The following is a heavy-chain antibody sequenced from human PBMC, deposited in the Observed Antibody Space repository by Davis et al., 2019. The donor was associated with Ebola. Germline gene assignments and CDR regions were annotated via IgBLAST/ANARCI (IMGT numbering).Heavy chain of an antibody. J-gene: IGHJ4*02. Sequence: ASVKVSCKASGGTFSSYAISWVRQAPGQGLEWMGWMNPNSGNTGYAQKFQGRVTMTRNTSISTAYMELSSLRSEDTAVYYCANALGLVQSYWGQGTLVTVSS. V-gene: IGHV1-8*02. CDR2: MNPNSGNT. CDR3: ANALGLVQSY. D-gene: IGHD6-6*01. CDR1: GGTFSSYA.